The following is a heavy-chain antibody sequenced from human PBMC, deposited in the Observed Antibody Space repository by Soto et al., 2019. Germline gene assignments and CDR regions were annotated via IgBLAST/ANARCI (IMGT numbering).Heavy chain of an antibody. V-gene: IGHV1-69*01. Sequence: QIQLVQSGAEVKKPGSSVKISCKASGGTFSSYAINWVRQAPGQGLEWMGGIIPIFGTTNYAQKFQGRVTVTEDDSTTTAYMALNSLRSEDTAMYYCARSYGSGTYGSLDPWGQGTLVTVSS. CDR1: GGTFSSYA. CDR3: ARSYGSGTYGSLDP. CDR2: IIPIFGTT. D-gene: IGHD3-10*01. J-gene: IGHJ5*02.